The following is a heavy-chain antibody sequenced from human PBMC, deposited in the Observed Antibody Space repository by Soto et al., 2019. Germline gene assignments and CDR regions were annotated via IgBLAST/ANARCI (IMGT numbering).Heavy chain of an antibody. CDR2: ISAYNGNT. CDR1: GYTFTSYG. V-gene: IGHV1-18*01. CDR3: ARDGTYYGSGKNRFDY. D-gene: IGHD3-10*01. Sequence: ASVKVSCKASGYTFTSYGISWVRQAPGQGLEWMGWISAYNGNTNYAQKLQGRVTMTTDTSTSTAYMELRSLRSDDTAVYYCARDGTYYGSGKNRFDYWGQGTLVTVSS. J-gene: IGHJ4*02.